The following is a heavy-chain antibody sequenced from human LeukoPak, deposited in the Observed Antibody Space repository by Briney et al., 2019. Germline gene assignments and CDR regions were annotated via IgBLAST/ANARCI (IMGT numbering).Heavy chain of an antibody. D-gene: IGHD6-13*01. CDR1: GFTFSSYS. V-gene: IGHV3-21*01. J-gene: IGHJ5*02. CDR2: ISSSSSYI. Sequence: PGGSLRLSCAASGFTFSSYSMNWVRQAPGKGLEWVSSISSSSSYIYYADSVKGRFTISRDNAKNSLYLQMNSLRAEDTAVYYYARDRYGIAAAENWFDPWGQGTLVTVSS. CDR3: ARDRYGIAAAENWFDP.